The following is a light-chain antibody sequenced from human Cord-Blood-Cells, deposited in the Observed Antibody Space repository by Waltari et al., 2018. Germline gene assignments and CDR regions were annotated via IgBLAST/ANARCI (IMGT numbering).Light chain of an antibody. CDR1: SSDVGVYNY. Sequence: QSALTQPASVSGSPGQSITISCTGTSSDVGVYNYVSWYQQHPGKAPNPMSDDVSKRPSGVSNRFSGSKSGHTASLTISGLQAEDEADYYCSSYTSSSTWVFGGGTKLTVL. J-gene: IGLJ3*02. CDR3: SSYTSSSTWV. CDR2: DVS. V-gene: IGLV2-14*01.